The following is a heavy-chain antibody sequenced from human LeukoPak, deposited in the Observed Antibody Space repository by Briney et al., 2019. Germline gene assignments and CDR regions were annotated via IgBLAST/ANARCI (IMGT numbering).Heavy chain of an antibody. Sequence: ASVKVSCKASGGTFSSYTITWVRQAPGQGLEWMGGIIPIFGTANYAQKFQGRVTITADESTSTAYMELSGLRSEDTAVYYCARVNCGGDCYSDRGAFDIWGQGTMVTVSS. CDR2: IIPIFGTA. D-gene: IGHD2-21*02. CDR3: ARVNCGGDCYSDRGAFDI. J-gene: IGHJ3*02. V-gene: IGHV1-69*13. CDR1: GGTFSSYT.